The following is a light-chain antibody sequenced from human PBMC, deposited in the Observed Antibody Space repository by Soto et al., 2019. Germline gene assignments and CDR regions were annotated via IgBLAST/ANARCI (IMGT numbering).Light chain of an antibody. J-gene: IGLJ2*01. CDR3: SSYAGSNIL. CDR2: EVT. V-gene: IGLV2-8*01. CDR1: TSDVGGYNY. Sequence: QSALTQPPSASGSPGQSVTISCTETTSDVGGYNYVSGYQQHPGKPPKLMIYEVTKRPSGVPDPFSASKSGNTASLTVSGLQAEDEADYYCSSYAGSNILFGGGTQLTVL.